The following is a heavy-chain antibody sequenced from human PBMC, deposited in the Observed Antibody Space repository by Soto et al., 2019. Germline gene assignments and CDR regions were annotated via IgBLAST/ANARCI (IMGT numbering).Heavy chain of an antibody. CDR1: GFTFSSYG. J-gene: IGHJ5*02. V-gene: IGHV3-33*01. Sequence: LRLSCAASGFTFSSYGMHWVRQAPGKGLEWVAVIWYDGSNKYYADSVKGRFTISRDNSKNTLYLQMNSLRAEDTAVYYCAREGSSGWYNWFDPWGQGTLVTVYS. CDR2: IWYDGSNK. CDR3: AREGSSGWYNWFDP. D-gene: IGHD6-19*01.